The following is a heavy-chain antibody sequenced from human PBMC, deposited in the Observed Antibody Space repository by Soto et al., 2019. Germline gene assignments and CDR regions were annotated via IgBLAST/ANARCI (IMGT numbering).Heavy chain of an antibody. J-gene: IGHJ5*02. Sequence: PSETLSLTCTFSGDSFSSNNYYWGWLRQPPGKGLEWIGSIYSSGSTSFNPSLKSRLTMSIDTFNNHFSLNLTSVTAADTAVYYCARHFPLRPAWFDPWGQGTLVTVSS. CDR2: IYSSGST. CDR3: ARHFPLRPAWFDP. V-gene: IGHV4-39*01. CDR1: GDSFSSNNYY.